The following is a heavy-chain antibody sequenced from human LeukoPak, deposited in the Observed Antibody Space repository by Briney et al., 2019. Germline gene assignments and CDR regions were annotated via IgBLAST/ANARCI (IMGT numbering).Heavy chain of an antibody. J-gene: IGHJ5*02. CDR1: GGTFSSYA. CDR2: IIPTFGTA. V-gene: IGHV1-69*13. CDR3: ARDGDSGYDYTS. D-gene: IGHD5-12*01. Sequence: SVKVSCKASGGTFSSYAISWVRQAPGQGLEWMGGIIPTFGTANYAQKFQGRVTITADESTSTAYMELSSLRSEDTAVYYCARDGDSGYDYTSWGQGTLVTVSS.